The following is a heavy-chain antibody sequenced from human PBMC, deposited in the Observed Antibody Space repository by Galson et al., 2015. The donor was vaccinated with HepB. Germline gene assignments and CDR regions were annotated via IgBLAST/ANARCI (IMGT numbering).Heavy chain of an antibody. V-gene: IGHV3-30*04. J-gene: IGHJ5*02. CDR1: GFTFSNYA. D-gene: IGHD2-15*01. CDR2: IAYDGRNN. CDR3: ARDRCSGGSCYGVDP. Sequence: SLRLSCAASGFTFSNYAMHWVRQAPGKGLEWVAVIAYDGRNNYYADSVKGRFTLSRENSNNTLYLQMNRLRVEDTAVYYCARDRCSGGSCYGVDPWGQGTLVSVSS.